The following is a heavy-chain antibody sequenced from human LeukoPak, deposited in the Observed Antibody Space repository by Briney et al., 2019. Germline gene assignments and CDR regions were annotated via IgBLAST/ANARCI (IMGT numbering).Heavy chain of an antibody. Sequence: GGSLRLSCAASGFTFSSYWMTWVRQAPGKGLEWVANIRQDGSDKYYMDSVRGRFTISRDNAKNSLYLQMNSLRVEDTTVYYCARDVEMYSSTWSDAFDIWGQGTMVTVSS. V-gene: IGHV3-7*01. J-gene: IGHJ3*02. CDR3: ARDVEMYSSTWSDAFDI. CDR2: IRQDGSDK. D-gene: IGHD6-13*01. CDR1: GFTFSSYW.